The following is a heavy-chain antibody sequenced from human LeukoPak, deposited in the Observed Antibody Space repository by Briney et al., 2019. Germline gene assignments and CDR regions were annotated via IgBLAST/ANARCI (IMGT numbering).Heavy chain of an antibody. CDR1: GFTFSSYA. V-gene: IGHV3-23*01. CDR2: ISGSGGST. J-gene: IGHJ4*02. D-gene: IGHD6-19*01. CDR3: ATTYSSGWSPAVYYFDY. Sequence: GGSLRLYCAASGFTFSSYAMSWVRQAPGKGLEWVSAISGSGGSTYYADSVKGRFTISRDNSKNTLYLQMNSLRAEDTAVYYCATTYSSGWSPAVYYFDYWGQGTLVTVSS.